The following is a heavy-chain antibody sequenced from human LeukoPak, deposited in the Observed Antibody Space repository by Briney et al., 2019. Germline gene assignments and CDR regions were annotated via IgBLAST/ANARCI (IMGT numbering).Heavy chain of an antibody. Sequence: GESLQISCKGSGYSFTNYWIGLVRQMPGKGLEWMGIIYPGDSDTRYSPSFHGQVTISADKSISTAYLQWSSLKASDTAMYHCARQGYCSGGSCYSHFDYWGQGTLVTVSS. CDR2: IYPGDSDT. D-gene: IGHD2-15*01. V-gene: IGHV5-51*01. CDR3: ARQGYCSGGSCYSHFDY. J-gene: IGHJ4*02. CDR1: GYSFTNYW.